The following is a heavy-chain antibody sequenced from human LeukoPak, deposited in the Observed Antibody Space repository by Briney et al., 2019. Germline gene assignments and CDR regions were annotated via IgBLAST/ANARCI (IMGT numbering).Heavy chain of an antibody. J-gene: IGHJ3*02. D-gene: IGHD3-16*02. CDR1: GFTCDDYA. CDR2: ISWNSGSI. Sequence: PGGSLRISCAASGFTCDDYAMHRVRQAPGKGLECVSGISWNSGSIGYADSVKGRFTISRDNAKNSLYLQMNSLRAEDTALYYCAKDSLRLGELSHDAFDIWGQGTMVTVSS. CDR3: AKDSLRLGELSHDAFDI. V-gene: IGHV3-9*01.